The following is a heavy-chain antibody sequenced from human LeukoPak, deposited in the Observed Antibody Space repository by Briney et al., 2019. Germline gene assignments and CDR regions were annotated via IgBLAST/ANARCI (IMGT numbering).Heavy chain of an antibody. CDR2: IYSGGNH. D-gene: IGHD2-21*01. CDR1: GFTVNTYH. V-gene: IGHV3-53*01. Sequence: GGSLRLSCAATGFTVNTYHMSWVRQAPGKGLEWVSVIYSGGNHYYADSVKGRFTFSRDPSKNTLFLQMNSLRAEDTAVYYCVRGGITYFDAFDLWGPGTMVTVSS. J-gene: IGHJ3*01. CDR3: VRGGITYFDAFDL.